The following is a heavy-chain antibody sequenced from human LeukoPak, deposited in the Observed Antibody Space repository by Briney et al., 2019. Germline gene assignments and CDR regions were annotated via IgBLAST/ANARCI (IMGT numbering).Heavy chain of an antibody. CDR2: IRSKTYGGTA. Sequence: PGGSLRLSCAASGFTFSSYAMSWVRQAPGKGLEWVGFIRSKTYGGTAQYAASVKGRFTISRDDSRSSAYLQMNNLKTEDTAVYFCTSPEGGTYYFDYWGQGTLVTVSS. CDR1: GFTFSSYA. D-gene: IGHD1-26*01. V-gene: IGHV3-49*04. CDR3: TSPEGGTYYFDY. J-gene: IGHJ4*02.